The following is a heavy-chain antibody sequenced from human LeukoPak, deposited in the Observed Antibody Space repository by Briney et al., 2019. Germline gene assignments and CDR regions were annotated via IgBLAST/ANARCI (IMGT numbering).Heavy chain of an antibody. CDR3: ARYYYDDSVYQSCFDP. V-gene: IGHV4-4*07. J-gene: IGHJ5*02. CDR1: GGSISSYY. Sequence: SETLSLTCTVSGGSISSYYWSWIRQPAGKGLEWIGRIYGSGSSDYNPSLESRVTISVDKSKNQFSLKLSSVTAADTAVYYCARYYYDDSVYQSCFDPWGQGTLVTVSS. CDR2: IYGSGSS. D-gene: IGHD3-22*01.